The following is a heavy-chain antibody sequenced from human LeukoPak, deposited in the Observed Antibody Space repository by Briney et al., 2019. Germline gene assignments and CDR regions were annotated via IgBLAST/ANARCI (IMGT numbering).Heavy chain of an antibody. CDR3: ARRKKGELLIDY. V-gene: IGHV5-51*01. D-gene: IGHD3-10*01. J-gene: IGHJ4*02. CDR1: GYIFNSYW. CDR2: CYPGDSDT. Sequence: PGESLKISCNGSGYIFNSYWIGWVRQMPGTGLEWMGNCYPGDSDTRYNPSFQGQVTIAADESISTADLQWSSLKASDTAMYYCARRKKGELLIDYWGQGTLVTVSS.